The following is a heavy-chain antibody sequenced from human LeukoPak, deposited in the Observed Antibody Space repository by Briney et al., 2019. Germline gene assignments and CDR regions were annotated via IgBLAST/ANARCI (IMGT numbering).Heavy chain of an antibody. V-gene: IGHV4-38-2*02. Sequence: SETLSLTCTVSGYSISTGYYWDWIRQPPGKGLEWIGTFYHGGSTYYNPSLKSRVTISVDTSKNQFSLKLSSVTAADTAVYYCARRLRSTSSSWYGYYFDYWGQGTLVTVSS. CDR2: FYHGGST. D-gene: IGHD6-13*01. CDR3: ARRLRSTSSSWYGYYFDY. CDR1: GYSISTGYY. J-gene: IGHJ4*02.